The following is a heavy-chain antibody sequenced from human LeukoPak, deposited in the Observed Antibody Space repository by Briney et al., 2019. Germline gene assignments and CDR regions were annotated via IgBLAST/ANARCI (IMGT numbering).Heavy chain of an antibody. D-gene: IGHD5-24*01. CDR2: ITSSSSYI. J-gene: IGHJ4*02. CDR3: ARDRIEMATIIGLDY. Sequence: GGSLRLSCAASGFTFCSYSMDWVRHAPGQGLEWVSSITSSSSYIYYADSVKGRFTISRHNAKNSLYLQMNSLRAEDTAVYYCARDRIEMATIIGLDYWGQGTLVTVSS. V-gene: IGHV3-21*01. CDR1: GFTFCSYS.